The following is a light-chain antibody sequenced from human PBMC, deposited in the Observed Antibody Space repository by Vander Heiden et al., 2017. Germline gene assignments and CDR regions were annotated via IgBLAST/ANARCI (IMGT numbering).Light chain of an antibody. Sequence: SALTQPASVSGSPGQSITISCTGTSRDVGAYDYVSWYQHRPGKAPKLIIYDVSTRPSGVSDRFSGSKSGITASLSISGVQAEDEADYYCNSYTTKNTLVFGSGT. CDR1: SRDVGAYDY. J-gene: IGLJ1*01. CDR3: NSYTTKNTLV. V-gene: IGLV2-14*03. CDR2: DVS.